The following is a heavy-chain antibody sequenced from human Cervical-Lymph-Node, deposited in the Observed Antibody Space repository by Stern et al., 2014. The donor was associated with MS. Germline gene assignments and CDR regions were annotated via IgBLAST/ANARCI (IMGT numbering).Heavy chain of an antibody. CDR3: AKDRGTGWPLDY. CDR2: ISYDGRNE. J-gene: IGHJ4*02. Sequence: VQLVESGGGVVQPGRSLRLSCAGSGFTFSTYGMHWVRPAPGKGLEWVAVISYDGRNEHYVDSVKGRFIISRDNSKNTLYLQMNSLRAEDTAVYYCAKDRGTGWPLDYWGQGTLVTVS. D-gene: IGHD6-19*01. V-gene: IGHV3-30*18. CDR1: GFTFSTYG.